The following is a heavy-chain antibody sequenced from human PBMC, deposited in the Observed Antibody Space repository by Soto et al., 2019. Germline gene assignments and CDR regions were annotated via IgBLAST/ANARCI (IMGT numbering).Heavy chain of an antibody. Sequence: SETLSLTCTVSGGSISSGGYYWSWIRQHPGKGLEWIGYIYYSGSTYYNPSLKSRVTISVDTSKNQFSLKLSSVTAADTAVYYCARAISMVRGVILIGPFDYWGQGTLVTVSS. CDR3: ARAISMVRGVILIGPFDY. V-gene: IGHV4-31*03. CDR1: GGSISSGGYY. CDR2: IYYSGST. J-gene: IGHJ4*02. D-gene: IGHD3-10*01.